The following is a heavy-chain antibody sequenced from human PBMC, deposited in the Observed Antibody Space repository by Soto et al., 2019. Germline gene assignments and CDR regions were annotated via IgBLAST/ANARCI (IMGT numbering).Heavy chain of an antibody. J-gene: IGHJ4*02. CDR3: AREGITGTRYYFDY. V-gene: IGHV3-11*01. D-gene: IGHD1-20*01. CDR2: ISSSGSTI. Sequence: GGSLRLSCAASGFTFSDYYMSWIRQAPGKGLEWVSYISSSGSTIYYAESLKGRFTISRDNAKNPLYLQMNSLRAEDTAVYYCAREGITGTRYYFDYWGQGTLVTVSS. CDR1: GFTFSDYY.